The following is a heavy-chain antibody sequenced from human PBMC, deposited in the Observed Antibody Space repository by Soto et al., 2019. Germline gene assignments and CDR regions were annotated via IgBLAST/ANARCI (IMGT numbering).Heavy chain of an antibody. CDR3: ARATAGYSYGYD. V-gene: IGHV3-74*01. CDR2: IHSDGSST. CDR1: GFAFSNYW. D-gene: IGHD5-18*01. Sequence: GGSLRLSCAASGFAFSNYWIHWVRQAPGKGLVWVSRIHSDGSSTTYADSVKGRFTISRDNAKNTVYLQMNSLRAEDTAVYYCARATAGYSYGYDWGQGTLVTVSS. J-gene: IGHJ4*02.